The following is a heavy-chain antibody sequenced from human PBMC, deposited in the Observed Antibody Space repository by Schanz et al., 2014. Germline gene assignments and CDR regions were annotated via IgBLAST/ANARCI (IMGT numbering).Heavy chain of an antibody. CDR3: ARDPSGSYGWFDP. J-gene: IGHJ5*02. Sequence: VHLVESGGGVVQPGRSLRLSCAASGFTFSSYAMHWVRQAPGKGLEWVAVISYDGSNKYYADSVKGRFTISRDNSKNTLYLQMNSLRAEDTAVYYCARDPSGSYGWFDPWGQGTLVTVSS. CDR2: ISYDGSNK. D-gene: IGHD1-26*01. CDR1: GFTFSSYA. V-gene: IGHV3-30*04.